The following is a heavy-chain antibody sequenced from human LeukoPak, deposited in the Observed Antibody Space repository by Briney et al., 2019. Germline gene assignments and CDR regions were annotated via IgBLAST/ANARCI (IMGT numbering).Heavy chain of an antibody. V-gene: IGHV3-48*03. CDR3: AKWGDYDILTGYYDSDY. CDR2: ISSSGSTI. J-gene: IGHJ4*01. D-gene: IGHD3-9*01. CDR1: GFTFSSYE. Sequence: GGSLRLSCAASGFTFSSYEMNWVRQAPGKGLEWVSYISSSGSTIYYADSVKGRFTISRDNAKNSLYLQMNTLRVEDAAVYYCAKWGDYDILTGYYDSDYWGHGTLVTVSS.